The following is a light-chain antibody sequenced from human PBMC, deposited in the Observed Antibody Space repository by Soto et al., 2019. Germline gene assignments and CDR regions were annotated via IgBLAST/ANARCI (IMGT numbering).Light chain of an antibody. V-gene: IGKV1-27*01. Sequence: DIQMTQSPSSLSASVGDRVTITCRASQGISTYLVWYQQKPGTVPKLLIFAASTLQSGVPSRFSGSGSGTDFTLTISSLQPEDVATYSCQNYIGAPLTFGQGTKVAIK. CDR1: QGISTY. J-gene: IGKJ1*01. CDR2: AAS. CDR3: QNYIGAPLT.